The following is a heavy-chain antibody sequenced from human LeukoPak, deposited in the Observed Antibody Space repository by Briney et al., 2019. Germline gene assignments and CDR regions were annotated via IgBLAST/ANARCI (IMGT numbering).Heavy chain of an antibody. V-gene: IGHV4-39*01. D-gene: IGHD6-25*01. CDR1: GGSISSSSYY. CDR2: IYYSGST. J-gene: IGHJ4*02. Sequence: LETLSLTCTVSGGSISSSSYYWGWIRQPPGKGLEWIGSIYYSGSTYYNPSLKSRVTISVDTSKNQFSLKLSSVTAADTAVYYCARLRLARGYYFDYWGQGTLVTVSS. CDR3: ARLRLARGYYFDY.